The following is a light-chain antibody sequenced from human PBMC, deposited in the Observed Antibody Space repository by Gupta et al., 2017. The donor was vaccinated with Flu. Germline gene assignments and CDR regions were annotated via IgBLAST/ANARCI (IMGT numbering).Light chain of an antibody. V-gene: IGLV2-14*03. CDR2: NVI. Sequence: GSDVDDFDSVSWFQQHPGEAPKLIIYNVIGRPSGVSNRFSGSKSGNTASLTISGLQPEDEADYYCSSFTSHNTYVFGTGTKVTVL. CDR3: SSFTSHNTYV. CDR1: GSDVDDFDS. J-gene: IGLJ1*01.